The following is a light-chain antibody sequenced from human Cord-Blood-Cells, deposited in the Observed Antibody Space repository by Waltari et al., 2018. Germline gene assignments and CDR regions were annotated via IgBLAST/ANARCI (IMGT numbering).Light chain of an antibody. J-gene: IGKJ2*01. CDR3: QQSDSTPYT. Sequence: DIQMTQSPSSLSASVGDRVTITCRASQSISSYLNWYQQKPGKAPNLLIYAASSLQSGVQSRCSGSGSGTDFTLTISSRQPEDFATYYCQQSDSTPYTFGQGTKLEIK. CDR2: AAS. V-gene: IGKV1-39*01. CDR1: QSISSY.